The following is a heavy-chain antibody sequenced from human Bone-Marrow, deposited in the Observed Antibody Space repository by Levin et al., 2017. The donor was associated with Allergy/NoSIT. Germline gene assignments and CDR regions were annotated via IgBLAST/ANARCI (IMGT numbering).Heavy chain of an antibody. D-gene: IGHD3-22*01. J-gene: IGHJ4*02. CDR2: ISSTGNTI. CDR1: GFTFSSFE. Sequence: GGSLRLSCAASGFTFSSFEMSWVRQAPGKGLEWVSYISSTGNTIYYADSVKGRFTISRDNAKNSLYLQMNSLRADDTAIYYCAREGDMRVVVTEYYFDFWGQGTLVTVSS. V-gene: IGHV3-48*03. CDR3: AREGDMRVVVTEYYFDF.